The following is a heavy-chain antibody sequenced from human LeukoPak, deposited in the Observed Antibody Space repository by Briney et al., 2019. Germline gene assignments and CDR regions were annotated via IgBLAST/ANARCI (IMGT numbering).Heavy chain of an antibody. D-gene: IGHD6-6*01. CDR3: ARSGPIEYSSFFFDY. CDR1: GFTFSSYA. Sequence: GRSLRLSCAASGFTFSSYAMHWVRQAPGKGLEWVAVISYDGSNKYYADSVKGRFTISRDNSKNTLYLQMNSLRAEDTAVYYCARSGPIEYSSFFFDYWGQGTLVTVSS. J-gene: IGHJ4*02. V-gene: IGHV3-30*01. CDR2: ISYDGSNK.